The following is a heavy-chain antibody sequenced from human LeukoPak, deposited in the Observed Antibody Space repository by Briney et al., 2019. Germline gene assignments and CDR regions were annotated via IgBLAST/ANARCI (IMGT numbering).Heavy chain of an antibody. V-gene: IGHV4-39*07. D-gene: IGHD2-2*01. Sequence: PSETLSLTCTVSGGSISSSSYYWGWIRQPPGKGLEWIGSIYYSGSTYYNPSLKSRVTISVDTSKNQFSLKLSSVTAADTAVYYCARASASDIVVVPAAVHYYYYYYMDVWGKGTTVTVSS. CDR2: IYYSGST. J-gene: IGHJ6*03. CDR1: GGSISSSSYY. CDR3: ARASASDIVVVPAAVHYYYYYYMDV.